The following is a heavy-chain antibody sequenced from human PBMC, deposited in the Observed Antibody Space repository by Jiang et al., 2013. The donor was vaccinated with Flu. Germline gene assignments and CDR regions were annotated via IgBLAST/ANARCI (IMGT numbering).Heavy chain of an antibody. V-gene: IGHV6-1*01. CDR1: GDSVSRNSAD. CDR3: AKAESGWYGDHYYGMDV. Sequence: SQTLSLTCAISGDSVSRNSADWNWIRLSPSRGLEWLGRTYYRSKWYNDYAESVKSRITINPDTSKNQFSLQLKPVTAEDTAVYFCAKAESGWYGDHYYGMDVWGQGTTVTVSS. J-gene: IGHJ6*02. D-gene: IGHD6-19*01. CDR2: TYYRSKWYN.